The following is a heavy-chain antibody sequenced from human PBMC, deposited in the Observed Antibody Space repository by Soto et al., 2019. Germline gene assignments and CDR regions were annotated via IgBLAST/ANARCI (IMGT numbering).Heavy chain of an antibody. V-gene: IGHV3-66*01. CDR2: IYTGGST. CDR1: GFTVSSNY. Sequence: EVQLVESGGGLVQPGGSLRLSCAVSGFTVSSNYMSWVRQAPGKGLEWVSVIYTGGSTYYADSVKGRFTISRDHSKNTLYLQMNSLRAEDTAVYYCARDDSRGDPFDYWGQGTLVTVSS. CDR3: ARDDSRGDPFDY. J-gene: IGHJ4*02. D-gene: IGHD3-10*01.